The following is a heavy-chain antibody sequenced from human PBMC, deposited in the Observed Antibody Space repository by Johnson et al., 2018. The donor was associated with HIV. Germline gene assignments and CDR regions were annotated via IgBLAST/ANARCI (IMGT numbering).Heavy chain of an antibody. CDR2: ISSGGST. CDR1: GFTFSDYY. CDR3: AGDTYCSGGSCYSNAFDI. J-gene: IGHJ3*02. V-gene: IGHV3-11*04. Sequence: QVQLVESGGGVVRPGRSLRLSCAASGFTFSDYYMSWIRQAPGKGLEWVSYISSGGSTYYADSVKGRFTISRDNAKNSLYLQMNSLRAEDTAVYYCAGDTYCSGGSCYSNAFDIWGQGTMVTVSS. D-gene: IGHD2-15*01.